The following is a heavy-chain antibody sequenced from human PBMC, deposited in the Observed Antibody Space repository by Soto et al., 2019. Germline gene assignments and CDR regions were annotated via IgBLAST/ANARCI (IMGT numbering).Heavy chain of an antibody. V-gene: IGHV2-5*02. CDR2: IYWDDDK. D-gene: IGHD3-3*01. Sequence: QITLKESGPTLVKPTQTLTLTCTFSGFSLSTSGVGVGWIRQPPGKALEWLALIYWDDDKRYSPSLKSRLTITKDTSKNQVVLTKTNMDPVDTATYYCAHKYYDFWSGYYDYYYMDVWGKGTTVTVSS. CDR1: GFSLSTSGVG. CDR3: AHKYYDFWSGYYDYYYMDV. J-gene: IGHJ6*03.